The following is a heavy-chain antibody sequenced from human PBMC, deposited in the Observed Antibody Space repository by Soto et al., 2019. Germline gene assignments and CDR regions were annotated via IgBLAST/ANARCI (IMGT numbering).Heavy chain of an antibody. CDR1: VYTFTGYY. Sequence: ASVNVSCKSSVYTFTGYYMRWVIQAPTQGIEWMGWINPNSGGTNYAQKFQGWVTISVDTSKNQFSLKLSSVTAADTAVYYCARGSRPYYYYYMDVWGKGTTVTVSS. CDR2: INPNSGGT. J-gene: IGHJ6*03. CDR3: ARGSRPYYYYYMDV. V-gene: IGHV1-2*04.